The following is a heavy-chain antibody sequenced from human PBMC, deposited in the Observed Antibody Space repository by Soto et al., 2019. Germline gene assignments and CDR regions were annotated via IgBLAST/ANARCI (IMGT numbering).Heavy chain of an antibody. Sequence: ASVKVSCKTSGYTFISYYIHWVRQAPGQGLEWMGRVNPNLGGTNYPQKFQGRFTIVVNTSTSTAYMELNSLRYEDTAVYYCARDKGYCSDTSCPDFDYWGQGTLVTVSS. V-gene: IGHV1-46*01. D-gene: IGHD2-15*01. J-gene: IGHJ4*02. CDR1: GYTFISYY. CDR2: VNPNLGGT. CDR3: ARDKGYCSDTSCPDFDY.